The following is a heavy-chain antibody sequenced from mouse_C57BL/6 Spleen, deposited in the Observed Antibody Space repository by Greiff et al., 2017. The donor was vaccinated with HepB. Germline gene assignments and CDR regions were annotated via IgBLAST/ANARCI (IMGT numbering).Heavy chain of an antibody. CDR2: ISSGSSTI. CDR3: ARNGNFYAMDY. Sequence: EVQLVESGGGLVKPGGSLKLSCAASGFTFSDYGMHWVRQAPEKGLEWVAYISSGSSTIYYADTVKGRCTISRDNAKNTLFLQLTSLRSEDTAMYYCARNGNFYAMDYWGQGTSVTVSS. J-gene: IGHJ4*01. D-gene: IGHD2-1*01. V-gene: IGHV5-17*01. CDR1: GFTFSDYG.